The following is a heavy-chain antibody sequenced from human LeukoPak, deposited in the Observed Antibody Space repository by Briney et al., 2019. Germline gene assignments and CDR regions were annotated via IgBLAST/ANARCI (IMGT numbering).Heavy chain of an antibody. CDR2: ISAYNGNT. CDR3: ARDPPTYWGVAGLINWFDP. Sequence: ASVNVSCKASGYTFTSYGISWVRQAPGQGLEWMGWISAYNGNTNYAQKLQGRVTMTTDTSTSTAYMELRSLRSDDTAVYYCARDPPTYWGVAGLINWFDPWGQGTLVTVSS. J-gene: IGHJ5*02. V-gene: IGHV1-18*01. CDR1: GYTFTSYG. D-gene: IGHD6-19*01.